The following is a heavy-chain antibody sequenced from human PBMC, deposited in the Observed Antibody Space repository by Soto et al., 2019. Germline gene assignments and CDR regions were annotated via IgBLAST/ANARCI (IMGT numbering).Heavy chain of an antibody. J-gene: IGHJ6*02. V-gene: IGHV3-21*02. CDR3: ARTRSAWSDFHYYSLDV. CDR1: GFTFRSFT. CDR2: ISSNSAYI. D-gene: IGHD1-26*01. Sequence: EVQLVASGGGLVKPGGSLRLSCAASGFTFRSFTMNWVRQAPGKGLEWVSTISSNSAYIYYTDALRGRFTISRDNAKNSLHLQMNSLRAEDTAVYYCARTRSAWSDFHYYSLDVWGQGTTVTVSS.